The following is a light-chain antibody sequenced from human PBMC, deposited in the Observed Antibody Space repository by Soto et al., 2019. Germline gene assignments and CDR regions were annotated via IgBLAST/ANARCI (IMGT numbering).Light chain of an antibody. CDR3: SSFAGGGNPVL. V-gene: IGLV2-8*01. CDR2: EVT. Sequence: QSSLTQPPCASGSLGQSVTISYTGTSSDVGGDNYVSWHQQHPGKAPKVMIYEVTKRPPGVPDRFSGSKSGNTASLTVSGLQAEDEADYYCSSFAGGGNPVLLGGGTKLTVL. CDR1: SSDVGGDNY. J-gene: IGLJ2*01.